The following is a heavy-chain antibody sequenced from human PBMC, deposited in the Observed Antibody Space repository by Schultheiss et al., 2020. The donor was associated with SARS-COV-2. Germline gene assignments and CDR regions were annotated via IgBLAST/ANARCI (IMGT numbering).Heavy chain of an antibody. Sequence: SETLSLTCTVSGGSISSYYWGWIRQPPGKGLEWIGYIYYIGSTNYNPSLKSRVTISVDTSKNQFSLKLNSVTAADTAVYYCASQRGLSGYHPVDAFDIWGQGTMVTVSS. D-gene: IGHD5-12*01. CDR2: IYYIGST. J-gene: IGHJ3*02. CDR3: ASQRGLSGYHPVDAFDI. V-gene: IGHV4-59*13. CDR1: GGSISSYY.